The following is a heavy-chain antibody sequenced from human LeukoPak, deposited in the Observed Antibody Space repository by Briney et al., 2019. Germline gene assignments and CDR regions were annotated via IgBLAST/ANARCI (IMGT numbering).Heavy chain of an antibody. CDR3: ARDDNWAFDY. Sequence: PGGSLRLSCAASGFTFSRYSMNWVRQAPGKGLEWISYIGKTNAIYDADSVKGRFTISRDNAKNSLYLQMNSLRPDDAAVYYCARDDNWAFDYWGQGTLVTVSS. D-gene: IGHD1-1*01. CDR1: GFTFSRYS. CDR2: IGKTNAI. V-gene: IGHV3-48*04. J-gene: IGHJ4*02.